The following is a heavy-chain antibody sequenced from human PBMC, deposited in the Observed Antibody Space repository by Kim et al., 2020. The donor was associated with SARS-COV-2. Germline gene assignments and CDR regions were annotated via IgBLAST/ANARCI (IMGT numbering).Heavy chain of an antibody. CDR3: ARGVQRQLGRPFFDL. CDR2: INHSGST. Sequence: SETLSLTCAVYGGSFSGYYWSWIRQPPGKGLEWIGEINHSGSTNYNPSLKSRVTISVDTSKNQFSLKLSSVTAADTAVYYCARGVQRQLGRPFFDLWGRGTLVTVSS. D-gene: IGHD6-13*01. V-gene: IGHV4-34*01. J-gene: IGHJ2*01. CDR1: GGSFSGYY.